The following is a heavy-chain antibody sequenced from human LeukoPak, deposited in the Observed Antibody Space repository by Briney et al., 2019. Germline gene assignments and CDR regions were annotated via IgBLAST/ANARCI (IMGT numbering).Heavy chain of an antibody. CDR1: GFTFSSYA. CDR2: ISGSDGST. V-gene: IGHV3-23*01. Sequence: GGSLRLSCAASGFTFSSYAMTWVRKAPDKGLEWVSAISGSDGSTYYADSVKGRFTISRDDSQNMLYLQMNSLSAEDTAVYYCAKVETSGGANCYALDYWGQGTLVTVSS. D-gene: IGHD2-2*01. J-gene: IGHJ4*02. CDR3: AKVETSGGANCYALDY.